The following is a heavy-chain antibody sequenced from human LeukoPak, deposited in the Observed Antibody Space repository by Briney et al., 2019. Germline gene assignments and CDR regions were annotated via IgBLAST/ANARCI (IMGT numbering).Heavy chain of an antibody. J-gene: IGHJ2*01. D-gene: IGHD7-27*01. CDR3: AKSQPLTGVGYFGL. V-gene: IGHV3-9*01. Sequence: PGRSLRLSCAASGFIFNDYAMHWVRQAPGKGLEWVSGISWNSSTLDYVDSVKGRFTISRDNAKNSLYLQMNSLRAEDTALYYCAKSQPLTGVGYFGLWGRGTLVTVSS. CDR2: ISWNSSTL. CDR1: GFIFNDYA.